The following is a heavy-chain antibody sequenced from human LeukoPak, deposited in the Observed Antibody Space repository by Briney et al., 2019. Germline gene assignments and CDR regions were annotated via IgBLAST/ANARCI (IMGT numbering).Heavy chain of an antibody. V-gene: IGHV4-61*09. D-gene: IGHD2-2*01. CDR3: ARRAPLMDCSRSTCRTGYYYYYYMDV. CDR1: GGSISSGSYY. CDR2: IYTSGST. J-gene: IGHJ6*03. Sequence: PSETLSLTCTVSGGSISSGSYYWSWIRQPARRGLEWIGHIYTSGSTNYNPSLKSRVTISVDTSKNHFSLKLSSVTAADTAVYYCARRAPLMDCSRSTCRTGYYYYYYMDVWGKGTTVTVSS.